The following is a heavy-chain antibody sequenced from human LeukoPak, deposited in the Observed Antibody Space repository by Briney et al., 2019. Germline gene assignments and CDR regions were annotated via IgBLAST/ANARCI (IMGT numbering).Heavy chain of an antibody. D-gene: IGHD3-10*01. CDR3: VTGLLWFGELSGPDY. CDR1: AFIFSGHW. Sequence: GGSLRLSCEGSAFIFSGHWMNWVRQTPGKGLEWVASIKEDGSERQYVDSVKGRFSISRDNTKGSLFLQLNSLRAEDTAVYYCVTGLLWFGELSGPDYWGQGTLVTVSS. CDR2: IKEDGSER. V-gene: IGHV3-7*03. J-gene: IGHJ4*02.